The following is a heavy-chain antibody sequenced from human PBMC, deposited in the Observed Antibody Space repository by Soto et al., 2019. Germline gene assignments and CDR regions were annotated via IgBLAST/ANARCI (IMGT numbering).Heavy chain of an antibody. CDR2: INPNSGGT. CDR3: ARDLYGSGSYTFYYYGMDV. CDR1: GYTFTGYY. D-gene: IGHD3-10*01. J-gene: IGHJ6*02. Sequence: ASVKVSCKASGYTFTGYYMHWVRQAPGQGLEWMGWINPNSGGTNYAQKFQGWVTMTRDTSISTAYMELSRLRSDDTAVYYCARDLYGSGSYTFYYYGMDVWGQGTTVTVSS. V-gene: IGHV1-2*04.